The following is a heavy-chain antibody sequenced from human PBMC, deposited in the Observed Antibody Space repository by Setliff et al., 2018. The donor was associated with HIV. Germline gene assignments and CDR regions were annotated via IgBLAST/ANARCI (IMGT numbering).Heavy chain of an antibody. CDR2: IIPIFGPA. Sequence: SVKVSCKVSGGTFTRNCISWVRQAPGQGLEWMGGIIPIFGPANYAQKFQDRVTITTDESTSTVYMEVRSLRSADTAVYYCSKVSEHRTSSGSFYYYMDVWGEGTTVTVSS. CDR1: GGTFTRNC. CDR3: SKVSEHRTSSGSFYYYMDV. J-gene: IGHJ6*03. D-gene: IGHD6-6*01. V-gene: IGHV1-69*05.